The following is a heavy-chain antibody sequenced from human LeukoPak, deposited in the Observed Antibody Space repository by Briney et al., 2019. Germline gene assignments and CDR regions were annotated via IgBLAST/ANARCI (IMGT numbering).Heavy chain of an antibody. D-gene: IGHD2/OR15-2a*01. Sequence: GASVKVSCKASGYTFTSYYMHWGRQAPGQGGEWMGTINPTGGTTSYTQKFQRRVTMTRHTSTTTVYMELSSLRSQVTAVYYCARHKEVGDYYYFDYWGQGTLVTVSS. CDR3: ARHKEVGDYYYFDY. CDR2: INPTGGTT. V-gene: IGHV1-46*01. CDR1: GYTFTSYY. J-gene: IGHJ4*02.